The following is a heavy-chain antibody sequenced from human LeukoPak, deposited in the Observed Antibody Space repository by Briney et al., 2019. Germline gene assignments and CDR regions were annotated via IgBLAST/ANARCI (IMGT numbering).Heavy chain of an antibody. Sequence: PSQTLSLTCTVSGGSISSGSYYWSWIRQPAGKGLEWIGRIYTSGSTNYNPSLKSRVTISVDTSKNQFSLKLSSVTAADTAVYYWARAVAGEGGYFDYWGQGTLATVSS. J-gene: IGHJ4*02. V-gene: IGHV4-61*02. CDR1: GGSISSGSYY. D-gene: IGHD6-19*01. CDR2: IYTSGST. CDR3: ARAVAGEGGYFDY.